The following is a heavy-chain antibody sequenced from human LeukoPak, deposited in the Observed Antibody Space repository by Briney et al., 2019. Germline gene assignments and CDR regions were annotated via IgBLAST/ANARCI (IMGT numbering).Heavy chain of an antibody. V-gene: IGHV3-48*03. Sequence: PGGSLRLSCAASGFTFSSYEMNWVHQAPGKGLEWVSYISSSGSTIYYADSVKGRFTISRDNAKNSLYLQMNSLRAEDTAVYYCAKGGQQLVIDYWGQGTLVTVSS. J-gene: IGHJ4*02. CDR2: ISSSGSTI. CDR1: GFTFSSYE. D-gene: IGHD6-13*01. CDR3: AKGGQQLVIDY.